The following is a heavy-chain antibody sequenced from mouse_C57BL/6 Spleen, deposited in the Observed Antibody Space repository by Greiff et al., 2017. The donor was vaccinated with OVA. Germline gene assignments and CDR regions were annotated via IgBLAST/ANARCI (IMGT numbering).Heavy chain of an antibody. D-gene: IGHD3-2*02. Sequence: QVQLQQSGPELVKPGASVKISCKASGYAFSSSWMNWVKQRPGKGLEWIGRIYPGDGDTNYNGKFKGKATLTADKSSSTAYMQLSSLTSEDSAVYFGARDCSGRTGAMDYWGQGTSVTVSS. V-gene: IGHV1-82*01. CDR1: GYAFSSSW. J-gene: IGHJ4*01. CDR3: ARDCSGRTGAMDY. CDR2: IYPGDGDT.